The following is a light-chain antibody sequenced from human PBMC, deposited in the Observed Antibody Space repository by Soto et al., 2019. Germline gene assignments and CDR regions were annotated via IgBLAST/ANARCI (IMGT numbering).Light chain of an antibody. CDR2: NVY. Sequence: QSVLTQPASVSGSPGQSITISCTGTSSDVGGYNSVSWYQHHPGKAPKLMIYNVYNRPSGVFHRFSGSKSGSTASLTISGLQAEDEADYYCSSYTYSSTYLFGTGTKLTVL. CDR3: SSYTYSSTYL. V-gene: IGLV2-14*03. CDR1: SSDVGGYNS. J-gene: IGLJ1*01.